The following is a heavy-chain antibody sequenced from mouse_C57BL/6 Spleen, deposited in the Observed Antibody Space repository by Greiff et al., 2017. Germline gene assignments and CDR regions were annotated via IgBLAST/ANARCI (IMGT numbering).Heavy chain of an antibody. CDR3: ARHNDGYYGAMDY. J-gene: IGHJ4*01. Sequence: EVKVEESGGGLVQPGGSLKLSCAASGFTFSDYYMYWVRQTPEKRLEWVAYISNGGGSTYYPDTVKGRFTISRDNAKNTLYLQMSRLKSEDTAMYYCARHNDGYYGAMDYWGQGTSVTVSS. CDR2: ISNGGGST. CDR1: GFTFSDYY. V-gene: IGHV5-12*01. D-gene: IGHD2-3*01.